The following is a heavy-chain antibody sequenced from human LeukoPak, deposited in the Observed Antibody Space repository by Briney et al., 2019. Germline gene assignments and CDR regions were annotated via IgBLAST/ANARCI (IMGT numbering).Heavy chain of an antibody. D-gene: IGHD6-6*01. CDR3: ARGPNSNWSGLDF. CDR2: ISSTGSTT. V-gene: IGHV3-74*01. CDR1: GFSFSGHW. Sequence: GGSLRLSCTASGFSFSGHWMHWARQLPGKGLVWVSRISSTGSTTSYADSVKGRFTVSRDNAKNTLYLQVYNLRAEDTAVYYCARGPNSNWSGLDFWGQGTRLTVSS. J-gene: IGHJ4*02.